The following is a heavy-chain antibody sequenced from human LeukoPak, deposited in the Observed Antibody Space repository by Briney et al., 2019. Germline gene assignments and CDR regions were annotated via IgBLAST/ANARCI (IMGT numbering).Heavy chain of an antibody. CDR1: GFTFSSYA. CDR3: SRDQAGYCSGASCP. J-gene: IGHJ5*02. Sequence: GGSLRLSCAASGFTFSSYAMHWVRQAPGKGLEWVAVISYDGSNKYYADSVKGRFTISRDNAKKVVYLQMNSLRAEDTAVYYCSRDQAGYCSGASCPWGQGTRVTVSS. D-gene: IGHD2-2*03. CDR2: ISYDGSNK. V-gene: IGHV3-30-3*01.